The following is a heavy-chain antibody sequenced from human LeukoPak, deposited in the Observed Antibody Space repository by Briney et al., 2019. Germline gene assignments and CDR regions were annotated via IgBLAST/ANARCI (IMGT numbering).Heavy chain of an antibody. CDR3: AKIGVTGSWFFDL. Sequence: GGSLRLSCVASGFTFSNHGMSWVRQDPGKGLEWVSSISANSVYTYYAASVKGRFTISRDNSKNTLFLQMNNMGAEDTAIYFCAKIGVTGSWFFDLWGRGTLLRVSS. D-gene: IGHD3-3*01. V-gene: IGHV3-23*01. CDR2: ISANSVYT. CDR1: GFTFSNHG. J-gene: IGHJ2*01.